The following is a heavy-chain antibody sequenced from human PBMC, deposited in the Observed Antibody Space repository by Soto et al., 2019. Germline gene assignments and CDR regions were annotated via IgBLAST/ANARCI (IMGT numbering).Heavy chain of an antibody. CDR2: ISSSSYI. V-gene: IGHV3-21*01. Sequence: GGSLRLSCAASGFTFSSYSMNWVRQAPGKGLEWVSSISSSSYIYYADSVKGRFTISRDNAKNSLYLQMNSLRAEDTAVYYCARTEGLDIVVVPAAIVLFDYWGQGTLVTVSS. CDR3: ARTEGLDIVVVPAAIVLFDY. CDR1: GFTFSSYS. D-gene: IGHD2-2*03. J-gene: IGHJ4*02.